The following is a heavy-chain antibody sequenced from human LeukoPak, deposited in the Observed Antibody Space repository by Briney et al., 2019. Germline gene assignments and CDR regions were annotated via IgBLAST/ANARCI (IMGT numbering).Heavy chain of an antibody. CDR1: GFTFSSYS. CDR2: ISSSSSYI. J-gene: IGHJ5*02. CDR3: ARDALETTVTTFTKGYNWFDP. V-gene: IGHV3-21*01. Sequence: PGGSLRLSCAASGFTFSSYSMNWVRQAPGKGLEWVSSISSSSSYIYYADSVKGRFTISRDNAKNSPYLQMNSLRAEDTAVYYCARDALETTVTTFTKGYNWFDPWGQGTLVTVSS. D-gene: IGHD4-11*01.